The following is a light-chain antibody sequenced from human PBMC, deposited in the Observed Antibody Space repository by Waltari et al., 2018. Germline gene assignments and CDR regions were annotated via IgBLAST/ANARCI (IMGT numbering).Light chain of an antibody. J-gene: IGLJ3*02. CDR2: DND. Sequence: QSVLTQPPSVSAAPGQTVTISCSGTSSNIRSSFLSWYQQFPGTAPKLLIHDNDERPSGIPDRFSGSKSGTSATLGITGLQTGDEADYYCGTWDTSLNTWVFGGGTKLTVL. CDR1: SSNIRSSF. V-gene: IGLV1-51*01. CDR3: GTWDTSLNTWV.